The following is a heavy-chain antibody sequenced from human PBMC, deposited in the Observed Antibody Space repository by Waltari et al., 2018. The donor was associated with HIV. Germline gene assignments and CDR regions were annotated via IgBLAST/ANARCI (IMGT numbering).Heavy chain of an antibody. D-gene: IGHD3-3*01. CDR2: VYASGIT. V-gene: IGHV4-61*02. CDR3: ARDSTIFGMDV. CDR1: GGSIHHDGPY. Sequence: QVQLQESGPGLVRPSQTLSLTCSVSGGSIHHDGPYWSWTRQPAGQGLEWIGRVYASGITHYNPSLKSRLTLSVDPSKNEFSLSLSSVTAADTAVYFCARDSTIFGMDVWGQGTTVTVSS. J-gene: IGHJ6*02.